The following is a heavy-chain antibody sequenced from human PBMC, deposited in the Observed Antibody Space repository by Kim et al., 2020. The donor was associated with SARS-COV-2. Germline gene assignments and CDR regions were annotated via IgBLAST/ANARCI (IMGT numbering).Heavy chain of an antibody. J-gene: IGHJ4*02. CDR3: ARKVLALQLDS. V-gene: IGHV4-34*01. Sequence: SETLSLTCAVYGGSFTDYFWTWIRQTSGKGLEWIGEVDHSGATKTNPSLKSRVNISVDTSKNQFSLKMTSVTATDTGVYYCARKVLALQLDSWGQGTRVT. CDR2: VDHSGAT. CDR1: GGSFTDYF. D-gene: IGHD1-1*01.